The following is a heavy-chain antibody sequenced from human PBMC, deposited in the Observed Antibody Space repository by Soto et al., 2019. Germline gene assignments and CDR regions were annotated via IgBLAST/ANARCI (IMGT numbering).Heavy chain of an antibody. Sequence: QVQLQESGPGLVKPSQTLSLTCTVSGGSISNGGYYWSWIRQHPGKGLEWIGYIYYSGSTYYNPSLKSRVTISVDTSKNQFSLKLSSVTAADTAVYYCARAAPYYYGMDVWGQGTTVTVSS. CDR2: IYYSGST. V-gene: IGHV4-31*03. D-gene: IGHD6-6*01. CDR1: GGSISNGGYY. J-gene: IGHJ6*02. CDR3: ARAAPYYYGMDV.